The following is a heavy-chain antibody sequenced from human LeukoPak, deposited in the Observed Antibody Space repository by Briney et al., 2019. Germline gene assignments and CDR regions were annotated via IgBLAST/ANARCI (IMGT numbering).Heavy chain of an antibody. CDR2: IYPGDSDD. CDR1: GSRFSSYW. J-gene: IGHJ5*02. D-gene: IGHD2-8*02. CDR3: ARHPKYSTGSTWLDP. Sequence: GESLQISCKGTGSRFSSYWIAWVRQMPGKGLEWIGIIYPGDSDDRYSPSFQGQVTISADKSIDTAYLQWNSLKASDTAMYYCARHPKYSTGSTWLDPWGQGTLVTVSS. V-gene: IGHV5-51*01.